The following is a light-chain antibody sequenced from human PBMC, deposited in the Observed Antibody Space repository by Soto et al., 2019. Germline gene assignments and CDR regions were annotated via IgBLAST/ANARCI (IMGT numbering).Light chain of an antibody. CDR2: GAS. Sequence: DIQMTQSPSSLSASVGDRVTITCRASQSISSYLNWFQQKPGKAPKLLIYGASNLETGVPPRFSGGGSGTDFTLTISSLQPEDIAAYYCQQYHNLPIIFGQGTRLEIK. V-gene: IGKV1-33*01. J-gene: IGKJ5*01. CDR3: QQYHNLPII. CDR1: QSISSY.